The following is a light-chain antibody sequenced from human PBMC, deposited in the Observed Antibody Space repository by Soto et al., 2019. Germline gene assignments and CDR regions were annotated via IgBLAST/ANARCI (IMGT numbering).Light chain of an antibody. CDR1: QTVTSSN. J-gene: IGKJ3*01. CDR2: GPS. V-gene: IGKV3-20*01. Sequence: EFVLTQSPDTLSLPPGERATLSCRASQTVTSSNVAWYQQKPRQAPRPLVYGPSTRATVVPDRFRCSGSGTDFTLTISRLEPEDFAVYYCQQYSDSLPVTFGPGTKVEIK. CDR3: QQYSDSLPVT.